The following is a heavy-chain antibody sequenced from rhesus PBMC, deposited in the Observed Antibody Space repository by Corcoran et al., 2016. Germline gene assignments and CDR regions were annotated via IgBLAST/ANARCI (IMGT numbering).Heavy chain of an antibody. CDR3: ATEDDP. D-gene: IGHD3-9*01. Sequence: QVQLQESGPGLLKPSETLTLTCAVYGVSLTSVFHYYWNWIRQPPGKGLEWIGFIGYSDDTNYNPSLKSRVTISRDTAGNQFFLKVTSVTAADTAIYYCATEDDPWGQGVLVTVSS. J-gene: IGHJ4*01. V-gene: IGHV4-122*02. CDR1: GVSLTSVFHYY. CDR2: IGYSDDT.